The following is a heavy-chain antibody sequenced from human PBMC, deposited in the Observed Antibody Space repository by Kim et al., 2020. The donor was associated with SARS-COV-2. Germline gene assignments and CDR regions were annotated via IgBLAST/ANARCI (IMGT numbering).Heavy chain of an antibody. Sequence: GGSLRLSCAASGFTFSSYSMNWVRQAPGKGLEWVSYISSSSSTIYYADSVKGRFTISRDNAKNSLYLQMNSVRDEDTAAYYCASDYCSGGSCYFDYWGQGSLLTVSS. CDR1: GFTFSSYS. J-gene: IGHJ4*02. CDR3: ASDYCSGGSCYFDY. D-gene: IGHD2-15*01. CDR2: ISSSSSTI. V-gene: IGHV3-48*02.